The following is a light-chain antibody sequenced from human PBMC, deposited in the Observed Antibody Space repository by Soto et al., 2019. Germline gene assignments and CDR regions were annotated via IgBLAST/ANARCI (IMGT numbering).Light chain of an antibody. CDR1: QGISNY. V-gene: IGKV1-27*01. Sequence: DIQMTQSPSSLSASVGDRVTITCRASQGISNYLAWYQQKPGKVPKLLIYVASTLQSGVPSRFSGSGSGTDFPLTISSLQPEDVANYYCQKSISAAQTIGLKTKLEIK. CDR3: QKSISAAQT. J-gene: IGKJ1*01. CDR2: VAS.